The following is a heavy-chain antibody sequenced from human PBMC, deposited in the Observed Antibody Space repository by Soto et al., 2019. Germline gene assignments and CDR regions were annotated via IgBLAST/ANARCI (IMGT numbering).Heavy chain of an antibody. D-gene: IGHD6-13*01. Sequence: PAGTLSLTCTVSGGSMRNYSWTWIRQPPGKGLEWIGYIHYSGTTSFFPSYNPSLRSRVTISEDTSKNQFPLKLLFVTTADTAVYFCAAGEASSRNLAPYYLDFWGQGTLVTVSS. J-gene: IGHJ4*02. CDR3: AAGEASSRNLAPYYLDF. CDR2: IHYSGTT. V-gene: IGHV4-59*01. CDR1: GGSMRNYS.